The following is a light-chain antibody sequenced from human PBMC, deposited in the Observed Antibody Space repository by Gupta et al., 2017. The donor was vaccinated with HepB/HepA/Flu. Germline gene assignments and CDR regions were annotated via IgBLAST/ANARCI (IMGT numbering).Light chain of an antibody. CDR1: NSNIGASYD. CDR2: GNH. V-gene: IGLV1-40*01. J-gene: IGLJ3*02. Sequence: QSVLTQPPSLSGAPGQTIIISCTGTNSNIGASYDVHWYQQLAGTAPTLLIYGNHHRPSENPERFSGSRSGTSGSLAISVLQAEDEADYYCQTFDGNAWVFGGGTKVTVL. CDR3: QTFDGNAWV.